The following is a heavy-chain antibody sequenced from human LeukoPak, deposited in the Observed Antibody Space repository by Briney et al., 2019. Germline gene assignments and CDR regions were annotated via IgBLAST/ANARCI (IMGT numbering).Heavy chain of an antibody. Sequence: SETLSLTCIVTGGSINSGGYSWNWIRQHPGKGLEWIGSIYYSGSTFYNPSLTSRLSISVYTSKKQFSLKLSSVTAADTAVYYCARAIEAAGHFDYWGQGTLATVSS. J-gene: IGHJ4*02. CDR3: ARAIEAAGHFDY. CDR1: GGSINSGGYS. CDR2: IYYSGST. D-gene: IGHD6-13*01. V-gene: IGHV4-31*03.